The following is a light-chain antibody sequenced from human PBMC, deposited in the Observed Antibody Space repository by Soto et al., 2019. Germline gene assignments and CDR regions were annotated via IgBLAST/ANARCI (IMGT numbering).Light chain of an antibody. V-gene: IGLV2-8*01. CDR2: EVS. CDR3: SSYAGSNNLI. CDR1: GSDVGGYNY. Sequence: QSVLTQPPSASGSPGQSVTISCTGTGSDVGGYNYVSWYQQHPGKAPKLMICEVSKRPSGVPDRFSGSKSGNTASLTVSGLQVEDEADYYCSSYAGSNNLIFGGGTKLTVL. J-gene: IGLJ2*01.